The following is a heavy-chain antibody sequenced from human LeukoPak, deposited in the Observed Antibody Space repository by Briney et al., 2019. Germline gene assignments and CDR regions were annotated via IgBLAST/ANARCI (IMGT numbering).Heavy chain of an antibody. Sequence: GGSLRLSCAASGFTFSSYDMSWVRQAPGKGLEWVSAVSGSGGSTYYADSVKGRFTISRDNSKNTLYLQMNSLRAEDTAVYYCANVRSPVGYWGQGTLVTVSS. CDR3: ANVRSPVGY. V-gene: IGHV3-23*01. CDR2: VSGSGGST. CDR1: GFTFSSYD. J-gene: IGHJ4*02. D-gene: IGHD1-26*01.